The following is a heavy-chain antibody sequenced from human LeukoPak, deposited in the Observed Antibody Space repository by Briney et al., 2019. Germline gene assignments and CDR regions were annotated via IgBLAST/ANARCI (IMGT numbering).Heavy chain of an antibody. D-gene: IGHD1/OR15-1a*01. CDR2: IYTSGST. J-gene: IGHJ4*02. Sequence: SQTLSLTCTVSGGSISSGSYYWSWIRQPAGKGLEWIGRIYTSGSTYYNPSLKSRVTISGDTSKNQISLKLSSVTAADTAVYYCARLTLTTRRDAYYFDYWGQGTLVTVSA. V-gene: IGHV4-61*02. CDR1: GGSISSGSYY. CDR3: ARLTLTTRRDAYYFDY.